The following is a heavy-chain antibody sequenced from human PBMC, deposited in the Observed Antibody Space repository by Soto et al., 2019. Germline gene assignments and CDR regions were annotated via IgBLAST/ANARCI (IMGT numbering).Heavy chain of an antibody. CDR1: GYTFTSYG. J-gene: IGHJ4*02. CDR2: ISAYNGNT. V-gene: IGHV1-18*01. D-gene: IGHD3-22*01. CDR3: ARGGYDSSGYYYGWDYFDY. Sequence: ASVKVSCKASGYTFTSYGISWVRQAPGQGLEWMGWISAYNGNTNYAQKLQGRVTMTTDTSTSTAYMELRSLRSDDTAVYYCARGGYDSSGYYYGWDYFDYWGQGTLVTVSS.